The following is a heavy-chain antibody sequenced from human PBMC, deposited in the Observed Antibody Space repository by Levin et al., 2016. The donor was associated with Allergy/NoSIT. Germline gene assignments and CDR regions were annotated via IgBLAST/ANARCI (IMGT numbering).Heavy chain of an antibody. V-gene: IGHV1-2*02. Sequence: ASVKVSCKASGYTFTGHYMHWVRQAPGQGLEWMGWINPNSGGTDYPQKFQGRVTMTRDTSVSTAYMELSRLTSDDTAVYYCARTPGSGWFAGYYFDYWGQGTLVTVSS. CDR1: GYTFTGHY. CDR2: INPNSGGT. CDR3: ARTPGSGWFAGYYFDY. D-gene: IGHD6-13*01. J-gene: IGHJ4*02.